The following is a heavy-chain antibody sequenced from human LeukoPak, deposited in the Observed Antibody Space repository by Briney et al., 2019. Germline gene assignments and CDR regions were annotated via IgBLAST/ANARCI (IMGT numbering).Heavy chain of an antibody. CDR1: GFTFSSYE. CDR2: ISSSGSTI. D-gene: IGHD6-19*01. CDR3: ARDSDSSGWSPTGVDY. Sequence: GGSLSLSCAASGFTFSSYEMHWLRQAPGEGLQWVSYISSSGSTIYYAGSVKGRFTISRDNAKNSLYLQMNSLRAEDTAVYYCARDSDSSGWSPTGVDYWGQGTLVTVSS. V-gene: IGHV3-48*03. J-gene: IGHJ4*02.